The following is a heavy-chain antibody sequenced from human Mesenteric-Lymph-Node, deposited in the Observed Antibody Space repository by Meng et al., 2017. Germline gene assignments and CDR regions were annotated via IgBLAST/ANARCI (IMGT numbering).Heavy chain of an antibody. CDR2: INHSGST. CDR3: ARHGRGWFDP. CDR1: GGSFSGYY. J-gene: IGHJ5*02. D-gene: IGHD3-10*01. Sequence: QVQLQQWGAGLLKPSETLSLTCAVYGGSFSGYYWSWIRQPPGKGLEWIGEINHSGSTNYNPSLKSRVTISVDTSKNQFSLKLSSVTAEDTAVYYCARHGRGWFDPWGQGTLVTVSS. V-gene: IGHV4-34*01.